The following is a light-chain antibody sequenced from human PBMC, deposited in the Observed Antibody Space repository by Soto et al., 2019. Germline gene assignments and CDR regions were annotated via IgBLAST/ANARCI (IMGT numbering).Light chain of an antibody. CDR2: GAF. V-gene: IGKV3-15*01. J-gene: IGKJ1*01. Sequence: EIVMTQSPVTLSVSPGERATLSCRAGQSVSSNLACYQQKPGHAPSLLIYGAFTRATGIPARVSGTGSGTEFTLTISRLQSEEFALYYCQQYNDGPLTCGQGTKWIS. CDR1: QSVSSN. CDR3: QQYNDGPLT.